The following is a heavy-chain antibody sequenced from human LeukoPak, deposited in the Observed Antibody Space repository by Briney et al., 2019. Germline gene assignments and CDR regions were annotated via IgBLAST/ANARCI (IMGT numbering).Heavy chain of an antibody. D-gene: IGHD1-1*01. CDR3: ARHNYCHIAY. CDR1: GFTFNSYS. J-gene: IGHJ4*02. Sequence: GRSLRLACTASGFTFNSYSMTWVRQAAGKWLEWVANIKHDGSEKYYVYSVRGRVTISRDNAKNSLYLQMNTLRAEDTAVYFCARHNYCHIAYWGQGTLVTASS. CDR2: IKHDGSEK. V-gene: IGHV3-7*01.